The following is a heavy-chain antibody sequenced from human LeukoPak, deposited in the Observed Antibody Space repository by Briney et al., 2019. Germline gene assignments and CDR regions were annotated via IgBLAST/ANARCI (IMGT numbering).Heavy chain of an antibody. CDR1: GFTFASYS. CDR2: ISGDSTYI. V-gene: IGHV3-21*01. Sequence: PGGSLRLSRAASGFTFASYSMNWVRQAPGKGLECVSSISGDSTYIYNAGSVKGRFTISRDNAQASLYLQMISLRADDTAVYYCARVSGRLERQSDLDYWGQGTLVIVSS. D-gene: IGHD1-1*01. J-gene: IGHJ4*02. CDR3: ARVSGRLERQSDLDY.